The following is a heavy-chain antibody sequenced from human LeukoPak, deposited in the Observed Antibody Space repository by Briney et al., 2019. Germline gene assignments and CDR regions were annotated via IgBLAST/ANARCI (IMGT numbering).Heavy chain of an antibody. D-gene: IGHD1-26*01. J-gene: IGHJ4*02. CDR2: IYYSGST. V-gene: IGHV4-30-4*08. Sequence: SETMSLTCTVSGGSISSGDYYWSWIRQPPGKGLEWIGYIYYSGSTYYNPSLKSRVTISVDTSKNQFSLKLSSVTAADTAVYYCARGWGGSYWGGSIFGYYFDYWGQGTLVTVSS. CDR1: GGSISSGDYY. CDR3: ARGWGGSYWGGSIFGYYFDY.